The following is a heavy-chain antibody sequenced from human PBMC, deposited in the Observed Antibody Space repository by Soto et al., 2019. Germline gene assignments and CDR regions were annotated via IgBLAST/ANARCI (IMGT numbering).Heavy chain of an antibody. CDR1: GFTFSSYW. D-gene: IGHD6-19*01. V-gene: IGHV3-7*01. Sequence: EVQLVESGGGLVQPGGSLRLSCAASGFTFSSYWMSWVRQTPGKGLEWVANIKQDGSEKYYVDSVKGRFTISRDNAKNSLYLQMNSLRAEDKAVYYCARTPSSGWPYYYYYMHVWGKGTTVTVSS. CDR3: ARTPSSGWPYYYYYMHV. CDR2: IKQDGSEK. J-gene: IGHJ6*03.